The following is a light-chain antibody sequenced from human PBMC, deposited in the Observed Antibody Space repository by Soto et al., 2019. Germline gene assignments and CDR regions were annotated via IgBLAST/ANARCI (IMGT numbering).Light chain of an antibody. CDR3: QQYNSYSYT. V-gene: IGKV1-5*03. CDR1: QSISSW. CDR2: KAS. J-gene: IGKJ2*01. Sequence: DIQMTQSPSTLSASVGDRVTITCRASQSISSWLAWYQQKPGKAPKLLIYKASSLESGVPSRFSGSGSGTEFTLTISSLQPDEFATYYCQQYNSYSYTFGKGTKLEIK.